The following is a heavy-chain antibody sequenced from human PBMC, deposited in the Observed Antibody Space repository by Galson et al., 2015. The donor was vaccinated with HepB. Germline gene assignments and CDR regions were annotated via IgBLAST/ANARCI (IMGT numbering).Heavy chain of an antibody. CDR1: GGSFSGYH. Sequence: TLSLTCAVYGGSFSGYHWSWIRQPPGRGLEWIGEINHSGSTYYNPSPKSRVTISVDTSKNQFSLRLSSVTAADTAVYYYASQRWLVPDSPGKYFDLWGRGTLVTVSS. CDR3: ASQRWLVPDSPGKYFDL. CDR2: INHSGST. V-gene: IGHV4-34*01. J-gene: IGHJ2*01. D-gene: IGHD6-19*01.